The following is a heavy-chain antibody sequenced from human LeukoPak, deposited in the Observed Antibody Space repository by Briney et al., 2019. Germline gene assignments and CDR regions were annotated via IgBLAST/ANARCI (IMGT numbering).Heavy chain of an antibody. V-gene: IGHV1-18*01. CDR2: ISPYNGNT. J-gene: IGHJ4*02. CDR3: AILDLENGFDY. CDR1: GYTFTNYG. D-gene: IGHD1-1*01. Sequence: ASVRLSCKASGYTFTNYGIDWLRQAPGQGLERMGWISPYNGNTDYAQKFQGRVTMTTDTSTSTAYMELRSLRSDDTAMYYCAILDLENGFDYWGQGTLVTVSS.